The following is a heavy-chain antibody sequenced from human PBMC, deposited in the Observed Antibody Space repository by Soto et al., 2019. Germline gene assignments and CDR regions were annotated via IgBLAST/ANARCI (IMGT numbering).Heavy chain of an antibody. Sequence: QVELVESEGGVVQPGRSLRLSCAVSGFTFTSYDIHWVRQASARGLEWVAFISYDGSNDFYADSLKGRLTFSRENSKNTLYLQMNYLRAEDTAVYYCAKHGIAVVPGAISGSGWYVDYWGQGTLVTVSS. CDR1: GFTFTSYD. D-gene: IGHD2-2*01. CDR3: AKHGIAVVPGAISGSGWYVDY. CDR2: ISYDGSND. J-gene: IGHJ4*02. V-gene: IGHV3-30*18.